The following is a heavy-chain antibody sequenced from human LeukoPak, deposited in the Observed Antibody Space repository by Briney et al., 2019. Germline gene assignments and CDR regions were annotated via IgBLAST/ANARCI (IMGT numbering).Heavy chain of an antibody. D-gene: IGHD3-3*01. Sequence: SETLSLTCTVSGGSISSYYWSWIRQPAGKGLEWIGRIYTSGSTNYNPSLKSRVTMSVDTSKNQFSLKLSSVTAADTAVYYCARVAYTIFGVVIDYFDYWGQGTLVTVSS. CDR1: GGSISSYY. V-gene: IGHV4-4*07. CDR2: IYTSGST. J-gene: IGHJ4*02. CDR3: ARVAYTIFGVVIDYFDY.